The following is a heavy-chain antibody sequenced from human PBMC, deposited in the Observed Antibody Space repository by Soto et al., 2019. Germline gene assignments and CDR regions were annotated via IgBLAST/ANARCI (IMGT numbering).Heavy chain of an antibody. CDR2: INPNIGGT. J-gene: IGHJ6*02. Sequence: GASVKVSCKASGYTFTGYYMHWVRQAPGQGLEWMGWINPNIGGTNYAQKLQGRVTMTTDKSTSTAYMELSSLRSEDTAVYYCARDGREKPKDVWGQGTTVTVSS. V-gene: IGHV1-2*02. CDR1: GYTFTGYY. CDR3: ARDGREKPKDV.